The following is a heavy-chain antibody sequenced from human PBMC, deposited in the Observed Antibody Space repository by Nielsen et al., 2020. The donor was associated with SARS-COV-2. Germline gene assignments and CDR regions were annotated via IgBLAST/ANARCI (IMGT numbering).Heavy chain of an antibody. CDR3: ARIRGSLLTTAYDAFDI. D-gene: IGHD1-1*01. Sequence: PGKALEWLARIDWEDDKYYSTSLKTRLTISKDTSKNQVVLTVTNMDPVDTATYYCARIRGSLLTTAYDAFDIWGQGTMVTVSS. J-gene: IGHJ3*02. CDR2: IDWEDDK. V-gene: IGHV2-70*11.